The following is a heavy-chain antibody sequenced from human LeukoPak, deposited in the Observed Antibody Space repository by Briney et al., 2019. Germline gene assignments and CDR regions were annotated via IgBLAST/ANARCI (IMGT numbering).Heavy chain of an antibody. D-gene: IGHD3-22*01. CDR3: ARGLRYYDSRDRFDF. Sequence: SETLSLTCTVSGDSISSSSYSWAWIRQPPGKGLEWLATVYYRVTSYSNPSLRSRVSISLDASQNQLSLRVTSVTAADTAVYYCARGLRYYDSRDRFDFWGQGALVTVSS. J-gene: IGHJ4*02. CDR2: VYYRVTS. CDR1: GDSISSSSYS. V-gene: IGHV4-39*07.